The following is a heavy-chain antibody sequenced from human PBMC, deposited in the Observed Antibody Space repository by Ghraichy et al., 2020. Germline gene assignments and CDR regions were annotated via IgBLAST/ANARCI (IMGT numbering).Heavy chain of an antibody. J-gene: IGHJ4*02. Sequence: SETLSLTCAVSGYSISSGYYWGWIRQPPGKGLEWIGSIYHYGSTYYNPSLKSRVTISVDTSKNQFSLNLRSVTAADTAVYYCAVTRYSSGDQFDYWGQGTLVTVSS. D-gene: IGHD6-19*01. CDR3: AVTRYSSGDQFDY. CDR2: IYHYGST. CDR1: GYSISSGYY. V-gene: IGHV4-38-2*01.